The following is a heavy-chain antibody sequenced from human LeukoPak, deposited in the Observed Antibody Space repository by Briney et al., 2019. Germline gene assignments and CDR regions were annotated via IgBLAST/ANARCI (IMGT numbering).Heavy chain of an antibody. CDR2: INHSGST. CDR3: ARPKYYDSSGYHDAFDI. V-gene: IGHV4-34*01. D-gene: IGHD3-22*01. Sequence: SETLSLTCAVYGGSFSGYYWSWIRQPPGKGLEWIGEINHSGSTNCNPSLKSRVTISVDTSKNQFSLKLSSVTAADTAVYYRARPKYYDSSGYHDAFDIWGQGTMVTVSS. CDR1: GGSFSGYY. J-gene: IGHJ3*02.